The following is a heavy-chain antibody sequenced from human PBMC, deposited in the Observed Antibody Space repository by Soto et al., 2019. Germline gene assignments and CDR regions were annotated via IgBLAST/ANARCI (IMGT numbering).Heavy chain of an antibody. D-gene: IGHD2-2*01. Sequence: PGGSLGIGCAASGFTFSTYAMTWVRQAPGKGLEWVSAVSGNQGSTYYADSVKARFTVSRDNSKNTLYLQMNSLRAEDTAVYYCAKSIVVVPDAADAFDTWGQGTMVTVSS. CDR3: AKSIVVVPDAADAFDT. V-gene: IGHV3-23*01. CDR2: VSGNQGST. CDR1: GFTFSTYA. J-gene: IGHJ3*02.